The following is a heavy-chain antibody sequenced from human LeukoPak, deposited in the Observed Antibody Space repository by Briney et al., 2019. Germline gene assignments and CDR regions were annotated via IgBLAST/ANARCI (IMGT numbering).Heavy chain of an antibody. CDR3: AKDVGDIVVVVAATPVLFSYWFDP. D-gene: IGHD2-15*01. J-gene: IGHJ5*02. Sequence: GGSLRLSCAASGFTFSSYAMSWVRQAPGKGLEWVSAISGSGGSTYYGDSVKGRFTISRDNSKNTLYLQMNSLRAEDTAVYYCAKDVGDIVVVVAATPVLFSYWFDPWGQGTLVTVSS. V-gene: IGHV3-23*01. CDR1: GFTFSSYA. CDR2: ISGSGGST.